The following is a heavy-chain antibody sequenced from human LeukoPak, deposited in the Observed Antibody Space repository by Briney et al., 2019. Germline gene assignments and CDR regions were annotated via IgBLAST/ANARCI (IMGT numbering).Heavy chain of an antibody. CDR2: INSDGTSA. CDR3: ARDRSPGWFGP. CDR1: GLTITNYW. V-gene: IGHV3-74*01. Sequence: GGSLRLSCAASGLTITNYWMHWVRQAPGKGLVWVSRINSDGTSASYADSVEGRFTISRDNAKNTLYLQMNSLRAEDTAVYYCARDRSPGWFGPWGQGTLVTVSS. J-gene: IGHJ5*02.